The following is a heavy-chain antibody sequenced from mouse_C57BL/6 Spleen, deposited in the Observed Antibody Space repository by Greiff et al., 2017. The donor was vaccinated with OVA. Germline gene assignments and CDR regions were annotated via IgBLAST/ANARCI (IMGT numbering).Heavy chain of an antibody. D-gene: IGHD1-1*01. CDR3: ARSGDYGSSYHWYFDV. J-gene: IGHJ1*03. Sequence: QVQLQQSGAELVKPGASVKISCKASGYAFSSYWMNWVKQRPGKGLEWIGQIYPGDGDTNYNGKFKGKATLTADKSSSTAYMQLSSLTSEDSAVYFCARSGDYGSSYHWYFDVWGTGTTVTVSS. CDR2: IYPGDGDT. V-gene: IGHV1-80*01. CDR1: GYAFSSYW.